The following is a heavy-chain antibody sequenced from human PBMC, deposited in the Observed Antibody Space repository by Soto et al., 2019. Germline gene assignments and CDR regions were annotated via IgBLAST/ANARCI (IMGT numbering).Heavy chain of an antibody. V-gene: IGHV1-46*01. CDR3: ARGVSGDILTGYYPPWGYFDY. CDR2: INPSGGST. D-gene: IGHD3-9*01. J-gene: IGHJ4*02. Sequence: ASVKVSCKASGYTFTSYYMHWVRQAPGQGLEWMGIINPSGGSTSYAQKFQGRVTMTRDTSTSTVYIELSSLRSDDTAVYYCARGVSGDILTGYYPPWGYFDYWGQGTLVTVSS. CDR1: GYTFTSYY.